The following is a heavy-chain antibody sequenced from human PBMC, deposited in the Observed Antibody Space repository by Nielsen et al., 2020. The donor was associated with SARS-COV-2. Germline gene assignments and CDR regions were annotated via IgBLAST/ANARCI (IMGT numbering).Heavy chain of an antibody. CDR2: ISYDGSNK. CDR1: GFTFSSYG. CDR3: ARSDSSSWYFH. J-gene: IGHJ4*02. D-gene: IGHD6-13*01. Sequence: GESLKISCAASGFTFSSYGMHWVRQAPGKGLEWVAVISYDGSNKYYADSVKGRFTISRDNSKNTLYLQMNSLRAEDTAVYYCARSDSSSWYFHWGQGTLVTVSS. V-gene: IGHV3-30*03.